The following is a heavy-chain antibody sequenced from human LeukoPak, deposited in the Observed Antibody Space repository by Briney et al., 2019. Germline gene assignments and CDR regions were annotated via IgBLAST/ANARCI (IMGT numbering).Heavy chain of an antibody. CDR2: ITPIFGTA. CDR1: GGTFSSYA. J-gene: IGHJ5*02. Sequence: GSSVKVSCKASGGTFSSYAISWVRQAPGQGLEWMGGITPIFGTANYAQKFQGRVTITADKSTSTAYMELSSLRSEDTAVYYCARRPLLGRYSSGWYTGWFDPWGQGTLVTVSS. D-gene: IGHD6-19*01. CDR3: ARRPLLGRYSSGWYTGWFDP. V-gene: IGHV1-69*06.